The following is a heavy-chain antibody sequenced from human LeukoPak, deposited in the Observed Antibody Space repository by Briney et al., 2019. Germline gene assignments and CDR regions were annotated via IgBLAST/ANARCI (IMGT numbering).Heavy chain of an antibody. CDR3: ARHLAPPYGSGSWVPYDY. V-gene: IGHV4-39*01. J-gene: IGHJ4*02. CDR2: IYYSGST. Sequence: SETLSLTCTVSGGSISISSYYWGWTRQPPGKGLEWIGSIYYSGSTYYNPSLKSRVTISVDTSKNQFSLKLSSVTAADTAVYYCARHLAPPYGSGSWVPYDYWGQGTLVTVSS. D-gene: IGHD3-10*01. CDR1: GGSISISSYY.